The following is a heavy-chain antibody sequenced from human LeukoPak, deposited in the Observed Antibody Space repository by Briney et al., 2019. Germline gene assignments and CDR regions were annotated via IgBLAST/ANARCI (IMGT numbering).Heavy chain of an antibody. CDR2: ISSSGSHT. J-gene: IGHJ2*01. Sequence: GGSLRLSCAASGLTFSDYYMSWIRQAPGKGLGWVSYISSSGSHTNYPDSVKGRFTISRDNAKNSLYLQMNSLRAEDTAVYYCARGRCSSSSCLYWYFDLWGRGTLVTVSS. V-gene: IGHV3-11*05. CDR1: GLTFSDYY. D-gene: IGHD2-2*01. CDR3: ARGRCSSSSCLYWYFDL.